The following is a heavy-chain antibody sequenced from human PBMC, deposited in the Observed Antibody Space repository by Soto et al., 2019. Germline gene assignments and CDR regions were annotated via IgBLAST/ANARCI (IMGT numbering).Heavy chain of an antibody. CDR3: AIVKGIAVTGTPRWFDP. V-gene: IGHV3-48*03. CDR2: ISGSGSTI. CDR1: GFTFSSYE. Sequence: GSLRLSCAASGFTFSSYEMNWVRQAPGKGLEWVSYISGSGSTIYYADSVKGRFTISRDNVKNSLYLQMYSLRAEDTAVYYCAIVKGIAVTGTPRWFDPWGQGTLVTVSS. D-gene: IGHD6-19*01. J-gene: IGHJ5*02.